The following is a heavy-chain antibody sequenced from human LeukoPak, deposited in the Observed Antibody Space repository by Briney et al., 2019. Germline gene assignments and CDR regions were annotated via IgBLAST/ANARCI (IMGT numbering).Heavy chain of an antibody. D-gene: IGHD6-13*01. CDR3: ARGTAATAGIDY. CDR2: INTDGSAT. V-gene: IGHV3-74*01. J-gene: IGHJ4*02. Sequence: PAGSLRLSCAVSGFTFSSYWIHWVRQTPGKGSVWVSLINTDGSATTYGDSAKGRFTVSRDNDKNTLFLDMNSLRVEDTAVYYCARGTAATAGIDYWGQGTLVTVSS. CDR1: GFTFSSYW.